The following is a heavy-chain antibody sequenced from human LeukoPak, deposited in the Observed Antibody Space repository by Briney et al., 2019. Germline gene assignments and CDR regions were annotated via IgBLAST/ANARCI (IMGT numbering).Heavy chain of an antibody. J-gene: IGHJ4*02. V-gene: IGHV3-74*03. CDR2: IDGDGGGT. D-gene: IGHD3-16*01. Sequence: PGGSLRLSCAASGFTFSGFWMHWVRQAPGKGLVWVSRIDGDGGGTTYADSVKGRFTISRDNARNTLHLQMISLRAEDTAVYYCARTMTGGFFDFWGQGTLVTVSS. CDR1: GFTFSGFW. CDR3: ARTMTGGFFDF.